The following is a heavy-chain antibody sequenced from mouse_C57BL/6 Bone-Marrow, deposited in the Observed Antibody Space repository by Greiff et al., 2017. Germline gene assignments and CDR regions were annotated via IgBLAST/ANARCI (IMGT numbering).Heavy chain of an antibody. V-gene: IGHV5-2*01. Sequence: EVMLVESGGGLVQPGESLKLSCESNEYEFPSHDMSWVRKTPEKRLELVAAINSDGGSTYYPDTMERRFIISRDNTKKTLYLQMSSLRSEDTALYYCAFLWLRPYAMDYWGQGTSVTVSS. D-gene: IGHD2-2*01. J-gene: IGHJ4*01. CDR3: AFLWLRPYAMDY. CDR1: EYEFPSHD. CDR2: INSDGGST.